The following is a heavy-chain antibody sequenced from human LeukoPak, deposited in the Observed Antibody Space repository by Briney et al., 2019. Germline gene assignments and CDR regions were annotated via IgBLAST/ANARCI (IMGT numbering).Heavy chain of an antibody. J-gene: IGHJ4*02. V-gene: IGHV3-7*01. CDR3: ARDLGTYYYDSSEAY. Sequence: GGSLRLSCAASGFTFSNYWMNWVRQAPGKGLEWVAIIKEDGSEKYYVDSVKGRFTISRDNAKNSLYLQMNSLRAEDTAVYYCARDLGTYYYDSSEAYWGQGTLVTVSS. D-gene: IGHD3-22*01. CDR2: IKEDGSEK. CDR1: GFTFSNYW.